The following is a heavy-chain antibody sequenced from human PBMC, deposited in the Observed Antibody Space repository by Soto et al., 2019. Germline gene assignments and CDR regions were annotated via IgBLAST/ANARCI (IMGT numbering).Heavy chain of an antibody. CDR3: ARRSSGWYFDY. Sequence: EVQLLESGGGLVQPGGSLRLSCAASGFTFSSYAMSWVRQAPGKGLEWVSAISGSGGSTYYADSVKGRFTTSRDISKNTLYLQMNSLRAEDTAVYYCARRSSGWYFDYWGQGTLVTVSS. D-gene: IGHD6-19*01. CDR1: GFTFSSYA. J-gene: IGHJ4*02. V-gene: IGHV3-23*01. CDR2: ISGSGGST.